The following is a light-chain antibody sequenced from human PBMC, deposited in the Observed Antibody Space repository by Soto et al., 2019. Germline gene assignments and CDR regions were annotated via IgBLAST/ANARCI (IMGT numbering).Light chain of an antibody. CDR1: NSYIGNYNY. CDR2: EVS. V-gene: IGLV2-14*01. Sequence: QSALTQPRSVSGSPGQSVTISCTGTNSYIGNYNYVSWYQQHPGKAPKVMVFEVSNRPSGVSYRFSGSKSGNTASLTISGLQAEDEADYFCSSYSISTAYLFGTGTKVTVL. J-gene: IGLJ1*01. CDR3: SSYSISTAYL.